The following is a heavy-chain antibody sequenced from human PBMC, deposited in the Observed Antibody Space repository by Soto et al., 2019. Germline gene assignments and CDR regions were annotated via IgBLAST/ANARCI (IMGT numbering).Heavy chain of an antibody. D-gene: IGHD3-10*01. CDR2: IGGGGGNT. CDR3: GKYGSGSLYTMFDY. CDR1: GFTFTSYA. Sequence: EVQLLESGGGLVQPGGSLRLSCKASGFTFTSYAMSWVRQAPGKGLEWVSGIGGGGGNTYYADSMKGRFTISRDNRKNTLYLQMSGLRVEDTAVYYCGKYGSGSLYTMFDYWGQGTLVTVSS. V-gene: IGHV3-23*01. J-gene: IGHJ4*02.